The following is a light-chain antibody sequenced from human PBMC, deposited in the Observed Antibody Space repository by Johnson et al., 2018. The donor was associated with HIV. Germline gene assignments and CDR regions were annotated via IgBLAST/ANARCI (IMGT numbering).Light chain of an antibody. J-gene: IGLJ1*01. CDR2: DNN. Sequence: QPVLTQPPSVSAAPGQKVTISCSGSSSNIGSNFVSWYQQLPGKAPKLLIYDNNKRPLGIPDRFSGSKSGTSATLDITGLQTGDEADYYCGTWDNSLNVYVFGTGTKVTVL. V-gene: IGLV1-51*01. CDR1: SSNIGSNF. CDR3: GTWDNSLNVYV.